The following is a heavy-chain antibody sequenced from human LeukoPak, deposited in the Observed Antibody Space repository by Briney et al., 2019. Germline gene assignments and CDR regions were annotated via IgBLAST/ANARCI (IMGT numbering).Heavy chain of an antibody. CDR2: VKGDGSHT. Sequence: PGGSLRLSCAASGFTFTTYWMHWVCQAPGKGLVWVSRVKGDGSHTNYAESVTGRFTISRDNAKNTVYLQMNSLRAEDTAVYYCARSEYEYGYGHWGLDVWGQGTTVTVSS. V-gene: IGHV3-74*01. CDR3: ARSEYEYGYGHWGLDV. J-gene: IGHJ6*02. D-gene: IGHD3-16*01. CDR1: GFTFTTYW.